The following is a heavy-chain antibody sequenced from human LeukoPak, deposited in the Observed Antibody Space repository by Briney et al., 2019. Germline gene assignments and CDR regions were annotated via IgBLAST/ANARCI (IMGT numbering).Heavy chain of an antibody. Sequence: GVSLRLSCAASGFTFSSHAMSWVRQAPGKGLEWVSAISGSGGSTYYADSVKGRFTISRDNSKNTLYLQMNSLRAEDTAVYYCAKVFFTTVSRDYWGQGTLVTVSS. CDR1: GFTFSSHA. CDR2: ISGSGGST. CDR3: AKVFFTTVSRDY. J-gene: IGHJ4*02. D-gene: IGHD4-17*01. V-gene: IGHV3-23*01.